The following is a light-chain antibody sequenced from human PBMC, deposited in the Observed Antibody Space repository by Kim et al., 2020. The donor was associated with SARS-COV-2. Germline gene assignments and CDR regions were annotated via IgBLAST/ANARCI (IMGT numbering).Light chain of an antibody. CDR1: QSISSW. V-gene: IGKV1-5*03. CDR3: QQYNSYSRPMYT. CDR2: KAS. Sequence: DIQMTQSPSTLSASVGDRVTITCRASQSISSWLAWYQQKPGKAPKLLIYKASSLESGVPPRFSGSGSGTEFTLTISSLQPDDFATYYCQQYNSYSRPMYTFGQGTKLEI. J-gene: IGKJ2*01.